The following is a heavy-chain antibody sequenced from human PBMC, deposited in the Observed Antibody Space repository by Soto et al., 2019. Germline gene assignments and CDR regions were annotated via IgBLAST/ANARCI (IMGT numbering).Heavy chain of an antibody. J-gene: IGHJ4*02. CDR1: SVSNAW. CDR3: TTDGYCSGGSCYLGAI. D-gene: IGHD2-15*01. CDR2: IKSKTDGGTT. V-gene: IGHV3-15*07. Sequence: SVSNAWMNWVRQAPGKGLEWVGRIKSKTDGGTTDYAAPVKGRFTISRDDSKNTLYLQMNSLKTEDTAVYYRTTDGYCSGGSCYLGAIWGQGTLVTVSS.